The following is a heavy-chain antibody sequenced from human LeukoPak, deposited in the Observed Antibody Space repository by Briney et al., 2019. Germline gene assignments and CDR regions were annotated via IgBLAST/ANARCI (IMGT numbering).Heavy chain of an antibody. CDR2: IWVDGSNK. Sequence: GGSLRLSCAASGFTFSSYVMHWVRQAPGKGLEWVALIWVDGSNKYYADSVKGQFTISRENSKNTLYLQMNSLRVEDTAVYYCARGRQYCSGGTCYLDYWGQGTLVTVSS. CDR3: ARGRQYCSGGTCYLDY. D-gene: IGHD2-15*01. V-gene: IGHV3-33*08. J-gene: IGHJ4*02. CDR1: GFTFSSYV.